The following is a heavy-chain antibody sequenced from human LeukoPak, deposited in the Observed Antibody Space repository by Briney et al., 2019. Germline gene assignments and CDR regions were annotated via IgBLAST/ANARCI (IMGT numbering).Heavy chain of an antibody. J-gene: IGHJ4*02. CDR2: ISWNSGSI. CDR1: GFTFDDYA. CDR3: ARDGGSLDY. V-gene: IGHV3-9*01. D-gene: IGHD4-23*01. Sequence: GRSLRLSCAASGFTFDDYAMHWVRQAPGKGLEWVSGISWNSGSIGYADSVKGRFTISRDNSKNTLYLQMSSLRDEDTAIYYCARDGGSLDYWGQGTPVTVSS.